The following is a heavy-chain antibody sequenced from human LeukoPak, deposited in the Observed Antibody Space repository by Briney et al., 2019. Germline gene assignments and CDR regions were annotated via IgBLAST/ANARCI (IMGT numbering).Heavy chain of an antibody. D-gene: IGHD3-22*01. CDR3: ARVSPDITMIVVVITGENWFDP. Sequence: ASVKVSCKASGYSFTSYGISWVRQAPGQGLEWMGWIGAYNGNTNYAQKLQGRVTMTTDTSTSTAYMELRSLRSDDTAVYYCARVSPDITMIVVVITGENWFDPWGQGTLVTVSS. CDR2: IGAYNGNT. J-gene: IGHJ5*02. CDR1: GYSFTSYG. V-gene: IGHV1-18*01.